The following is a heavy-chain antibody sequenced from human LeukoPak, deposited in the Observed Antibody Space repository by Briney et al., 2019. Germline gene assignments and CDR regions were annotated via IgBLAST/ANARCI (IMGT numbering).Heavy chain of an antibody. CDR2: TYYRSKWFN. V-gene: IGHV6-1*01. Sequence: SQTLSLTCAISGDSVSSNSAAWNWIRQPPSRGLEWLGRTYYRSKWFNDYAVSVKSRITVNPDTSKNQFSLQLNSVTPEDTAVYYCAREVTTAPNWFDPWGQGTLVTVSS. J-gene: IGHJ5*02. CDR3: AREVTTAPNWFDP. D-gene: IGHD1/OR15-1a*01. CDR1: GDSVSSNSAA.